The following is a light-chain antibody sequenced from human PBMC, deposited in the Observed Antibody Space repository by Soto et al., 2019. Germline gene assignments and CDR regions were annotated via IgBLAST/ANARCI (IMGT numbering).Light chain of an antibody. CDR2: GAS. J-gene: IGKJ4*01. CDR3: QQHHKWPLT. Sequence: EIVMTQSPATLSVSPGERATLSCRASQSINRNLAWYQQKPGQAPRLLIYGASSRATGIPDRFSGSGSDTEFTLTISSLQSVDFAVYHCQQHHKWPLTFGGGTKVEIK. V-gene: IGKV3-15*01. CDR1: QSINRN.